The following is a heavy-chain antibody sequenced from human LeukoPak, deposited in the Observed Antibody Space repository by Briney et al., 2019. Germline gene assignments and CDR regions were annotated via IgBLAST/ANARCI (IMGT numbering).Heavy chain of an antibody. J-gene: IGHJ4*02. D-gene: IGHD3-10*01. V-gene: IGHV3-33*01. CDR3: ARDLLLWFGELSGDSDY. Sequence: GRSLRLSCTASGFVFSSNGMHWVRQAPGKGLEWVAVIWHDGSEKYYADSVKGRVTISRDNSKNTVYLQMNSLRAEDTAVYYCARDLLLWFGELSGDSDYWGQGTLVTVSS. CDR2: IWHDGSEK. CDR1: GFVFSSNG.